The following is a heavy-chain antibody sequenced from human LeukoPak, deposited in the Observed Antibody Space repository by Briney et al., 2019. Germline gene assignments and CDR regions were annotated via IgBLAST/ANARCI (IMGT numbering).Heavy chain of an antibody. V-gene: IGHV1-69*04. Sequence: SVKVSCKASGGTFSSYAISWVRQAPGQGLEWMGRIIPILGIANYAQKFQGRVTITADEPSRTAYMELTYLRSDDTAVYYCTIIPNVILFTHYFEYWGQGTLVTVSS. CDR2: IIPILGIA. CDR1: GGTFSSYA. D-gene: IGHD2-21*01. J-gene: IGHJ4*02. CDR3: TIIPNVILFTHYFEY.